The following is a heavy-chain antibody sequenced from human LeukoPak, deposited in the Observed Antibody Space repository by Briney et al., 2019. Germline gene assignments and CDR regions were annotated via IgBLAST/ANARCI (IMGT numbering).Heavy chain of an antibody. J-gene: IGHJ4*02. CDR3: ARVGSAGFSDY. Sequence: GASVKASCKASGGTFSSYAISWVRQAPGQGLEWMGGIIPIFGTANYAQKFQGRVTITTDESTSTAYMELSSLRSEDTAVYYCARVGSAGFSDYWGQGTLVTVSS. CDR1: GGTFSSYA. CDR2: IIPIFGTA. V-gene: IGHV1-69*05. D-gene: IGHD2/OR15-2a*01.